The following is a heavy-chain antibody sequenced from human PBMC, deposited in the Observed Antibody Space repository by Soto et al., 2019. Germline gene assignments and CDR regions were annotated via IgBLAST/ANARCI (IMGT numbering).Heavy chain of an antibody. D-gene: IGHD6-19*01. J-gene: IGHJ5*02. Sequence: QVQLQESGPGLVKPSETLSLTCTVSGGSVSSGSYYWSWIRQPPGKGLEWIGYIYYSGSTNYNPSLKSRVPISVDTSKNQFSLKLSSVTAADTAVYYCAREEYSSGWFDPWGQGTLVTVSS. CDR3: AREEYSSGWFDP. V-gene: IGHV4-61*01. CDR1: GGSVSSGSYY. CDR2: IYYSGST.